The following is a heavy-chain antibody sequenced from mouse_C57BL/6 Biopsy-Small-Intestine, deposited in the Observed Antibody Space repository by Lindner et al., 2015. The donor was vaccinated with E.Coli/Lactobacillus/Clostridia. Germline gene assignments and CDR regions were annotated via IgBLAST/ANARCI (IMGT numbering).Heavy chain of an antibody. D-gene: IGHD1-1*01. CDR1: GYTFNSYG. V-gene: IGHV1-7*01. CDR3: ASLHCGGDCPTNYYYGMDV. CDR2: ISAHNGDT. Sequence: SVKVSCKASGYTFNSYGISWVRQATGQGLEWMGWISAHNGDTNYAQKFQGRVTMTTDTSTSTAYMELRSLRSDDTAVYYCASLHCGGDCPTNYYYGMDVWGQGTTVTVSS. J-gene: IGHJ1*01.